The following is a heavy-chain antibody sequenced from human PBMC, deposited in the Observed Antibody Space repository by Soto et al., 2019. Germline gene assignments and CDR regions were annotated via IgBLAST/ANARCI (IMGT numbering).Heavy chain of an antibody. CDR3: ARDAAWEAKWEQITYYYYYYGMDV. D-gene: IGHD1-26*01. J-gene: IGHJ6*02. CDR1: GFPFSSYW. Sequence: PGGSLRLSCAASGFPFSSYWMSWVRQAPGKGLEWVANIKQDGSEKYYVDSVKGRFTISRDNAKNSLYLQMNSLRAEDTAVYYCARDAAWEAKWEQITYYYYYYGMDVWGQGTTVTVSS. V-gene: IGHV3-7*01. CDR2: IKQDGSEK.